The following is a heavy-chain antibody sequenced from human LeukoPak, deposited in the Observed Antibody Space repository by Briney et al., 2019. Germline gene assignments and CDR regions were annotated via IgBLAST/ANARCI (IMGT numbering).Heavy chain of an antibody. CDR2: ISYDGSNK. J-gene: IGHJ5*02. CDR3: ARDLRSGNYYPWFDP. V-gene: IGHV3-30*01. D-gene: IGHD1-26*01. Sequence: PGRSLRLSCAASGFTFSSYAMHWVRQAPGKGLEGVAVISYDGSNKYYADSVKGRFTISRDNSKNTLYLQMNSLRAEDTAVYYCARDLRSGNYYPWFDPWGQGTLVTVSS. CDR1: GFTFSSYA.